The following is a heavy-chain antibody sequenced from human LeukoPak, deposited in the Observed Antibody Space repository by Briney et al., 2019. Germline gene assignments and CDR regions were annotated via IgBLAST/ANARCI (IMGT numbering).Heavy chain of an antibody. CDR1: GYSFTSYW. CDR3: ARRYDYVWGSYRYRAFDI. CDR2: IYPGDSDT. Sequence: GESLKISCKGSGYSFTSYWIGWVRQMPGKGLEWMGIIYPGDSDTRYSPSFQGQVTISADKSICTAYLQWSSLKASDTAMYYCARRYDYVWGSYRYRAFDIWGQGTMVTVSS. J-gene: IGHJ3*02. V-gene: IGHV5-51*01. D-gene: IGHD3-16*02.